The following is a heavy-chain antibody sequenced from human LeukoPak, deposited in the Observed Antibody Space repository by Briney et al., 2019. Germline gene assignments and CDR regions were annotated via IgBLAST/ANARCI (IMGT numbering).Heavy chain of an antibody. V-gene: IGHV1-8*03. D-gene: IGHD2-2*01. CDR2: MNPNSGNT. Sequence: GASVKVSCKASGYTFTSYYMHWVRQAPGQGLEWMGWMNPNSGNTGYAQKFQGRVTITRNTSISTAYMELSSLRSEDTAVYYCARGGRRVPAAKPIDPWGQGTLVTVSS. CDR3: ARGGRRVPAAKPIDP. J-gene: IGHJ5*02. CDR1: GYTFTSYY.